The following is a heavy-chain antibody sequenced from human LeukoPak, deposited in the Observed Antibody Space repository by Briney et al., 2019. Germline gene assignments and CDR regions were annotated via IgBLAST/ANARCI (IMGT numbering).Heavy chain of an antibody. CDR2: ISGSGGST. CDR3: AKYASSGYVDY. Sequence: GGSLRLSCAASAFTFSSYAMSWDRPAPGKGLEWVSAISGSGGSTYYADSVKGRFTISRDNSKKTLYLQMNSLRAEDTAVYYCAKYASSGYVDYWGQGTLVTVSS. V-gene: IGHV3-23*01. CDR1: AFTFSSYA. D-gene: IGHD3-22*01. J-gene: IGHJ4*02.